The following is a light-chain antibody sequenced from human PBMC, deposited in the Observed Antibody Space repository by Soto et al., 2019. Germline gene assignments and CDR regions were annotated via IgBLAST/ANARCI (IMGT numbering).Light chain of an antibody. CDR2: EVR. V-gene: IGLV2-14*01. CDR3: SAYAARSTLV. J-gene: IGLJ3*02. CDR1: MRDVGAYNL. Sequence: QSALTQPASGSGSAGQSITISCSGTMRDVGAYNLVSWYQQHPGTAPNLIIYEVRNRPSGISSRFSGSRSGNTASLTISGLHPEDEGDYYCSAYAARSTLVFGGGTKLTVL.